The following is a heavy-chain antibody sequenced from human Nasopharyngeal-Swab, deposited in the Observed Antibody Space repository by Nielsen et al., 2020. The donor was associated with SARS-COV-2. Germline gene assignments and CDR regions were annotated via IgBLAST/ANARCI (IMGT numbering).Heavy chain of an antibody. CDR2: INHTGST. J-gene: IGHJ4*02. CDR1: GGSFSGYY. V-gene: IGHV4-34*01. D-gene: IGHD3-10*01. Sequence: SETLSLTCAVYGGSFSGYYWSWIRQPPGKGLEWIGEINHTGSTNYNPSLKSRVTMSVDTSKNQFSLKLSSVTAADTAVYYCARVAIRYYFGSGSYRSLDFWGQGTLVTVSS. CDR3: ARVAIRYYFGSGSYRSLDF.